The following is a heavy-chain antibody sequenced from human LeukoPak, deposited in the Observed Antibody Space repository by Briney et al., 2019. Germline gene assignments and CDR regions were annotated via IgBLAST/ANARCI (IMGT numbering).Heavy chain of an antibody. CDR2: ISGKSDYI. J-gene: IGHJ5*02. D-gene: IGHD2-2*01. CDR1: GFTFSAYS. CDR3: ASDLPAATT. Sequence: GGSLRLSCAASGFTFSAYSMSWVRQAPGKGLEWVSSISGKSDYIFYADSMKGRFTISRDNAQKSLYLQMDGLRAEDTAVYYCASDLPAATTWGQGTLVTVSS. V-gene: IGHV3-21*01.